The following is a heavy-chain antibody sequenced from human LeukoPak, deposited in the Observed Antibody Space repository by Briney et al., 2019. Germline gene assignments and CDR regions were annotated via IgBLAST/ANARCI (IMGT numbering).Heavy chain of an antibody. CDR1: GFSVSGKF. CDR2: IKQDGSEK. Sequence: GGSLRLSCAASGFSVSGKFMSWVRQAPGKGLEWVAKIKQDGSEKYYVDSVKGRFTISRDNAKNSLYLQMNSLRAEDTAVYYCARGYYGMDVWGQGTTVTVSS. J-gene: IGHJ6*02. CDR3: ARGYYGMDV. V-gene: IGHV3-7*03.